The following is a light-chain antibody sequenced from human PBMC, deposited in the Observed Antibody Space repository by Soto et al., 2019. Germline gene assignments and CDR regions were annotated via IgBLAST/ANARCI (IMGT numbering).Light chain of an antibody. J-gene: IGKJ4*01. CDR2: DAT. CDR3: QQRNNWPRLT. Sequence: EIVLTQSPATLSLSPGERASLSCRASQSVNSNLAWYQQKPGQAPRLLIYDATTRTTGIPARFSGSGSWTDFPLTISSLEPEDFAVYYCQQRNNWPRLTFGGGTKVEIK. V-gene: IGKV3-11*01. CDR1: QSVNSN.